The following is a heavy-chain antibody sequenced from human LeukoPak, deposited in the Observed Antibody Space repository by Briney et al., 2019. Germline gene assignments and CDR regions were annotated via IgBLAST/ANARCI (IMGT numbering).Heavy chain of an antibody. CDR2: INHSGST. V-gene: IGHV4-34*01. CDR1: GWSFTGYY. D-gene: IGHD6-19*01. Sequence: SETLSLTCAVYGWSFTGYYWSWIRQPPRKGLEWIGEINHSGSTNYNPSLKSRVTISVDTSKNQFSLKLSSVTAADTAVYYCASLISSGGYYGMDVRGQGTTVTVSS. CDR3: ASLISSGGYYGMDV. J-gene: IGHJ6*02.